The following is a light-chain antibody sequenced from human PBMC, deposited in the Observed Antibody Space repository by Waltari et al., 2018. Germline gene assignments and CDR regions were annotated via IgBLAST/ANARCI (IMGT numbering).Light chain of an antibody. J-gene: IGLJ2*01. CDR1: SRTVGGKTF. CDR3: SSYTNRRGVI. V-gene: IGLV2-14*03. CDR2: DVS. Sequence: SALPQPPPVSGPPGQSFPFSSPETSRTVGGKTFVPWYQQPPGKAPKLMFYDVSNRPSGVSDRFSGSKSGNTASLTISGLQAEDEADYYCSSYTNRRGVIFGGGTKLTVL.